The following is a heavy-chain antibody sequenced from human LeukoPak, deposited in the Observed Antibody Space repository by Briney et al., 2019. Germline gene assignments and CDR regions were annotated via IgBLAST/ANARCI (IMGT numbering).Heavy chain of an antibody. Sequence: GRSLSLSCAASGFTFSSYAMHWVRQAPGKGLEWVAVISYDGSNKYYADSVKGRFTISRDNSKNTLYLQMNSLRAEDTAVYYCARDSSYDILTGYYLGRYYGMDVWGQGTTVTVSS. CDR2: ISYDGSNK. CDR1: GFTFSSYA. CDR3: ARDSSYDILTGYYLGRYYGMDV. V-gene: IGHV3-30-3*01. J-gene: IGHJ6*02. D-gene: IGHD3-9*01.